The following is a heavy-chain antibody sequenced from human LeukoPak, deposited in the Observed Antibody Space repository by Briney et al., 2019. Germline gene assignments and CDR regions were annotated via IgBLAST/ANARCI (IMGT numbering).Heavy chain of an antibody. V-gene: IGHV4-31*03. CDR3: ARSGVPIYCTNGVCSFDY. Sequence: SETLSLTCTVSGGSISSGGYYWSWIRQHPGKGLEWIGYIYYSGSTYYNPSLKSRVTISVDTSKNQFSLKLSSVTAADTAVYYCARSGVPIYCTNGVCSFDYWGQGTLVTVSS. J-gene: IGHJ4*02. CDR1: GGSISSGGYY. CDR2: IYYSGST. D-gene: IGHD2-8*01.